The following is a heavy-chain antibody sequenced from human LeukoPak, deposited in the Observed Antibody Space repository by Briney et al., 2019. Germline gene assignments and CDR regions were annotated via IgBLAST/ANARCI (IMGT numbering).Heavy chain of an antibody. CDR1: GFTVSSNY. CDR3: ARDRDLPSGGYGMDV. D-gene: IGHD3-10*01. J-gene: IGHJ6*02. CDR2: IYSGGST. V-gene: IGHV3-66*01. Sequence: QPGGSLRLSCAASGFTVSSNYMSWVRQAPGKGLDWVSVIYSGGSTYYADSVKGRFTISRDNSKNTLYLQMNSLRAEDTAVYYCARDRDLPSGGYGMDVWGQGTTVTVSS.